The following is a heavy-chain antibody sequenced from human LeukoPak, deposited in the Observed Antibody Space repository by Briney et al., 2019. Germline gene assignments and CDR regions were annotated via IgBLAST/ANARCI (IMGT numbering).Heavy chain of an antibody. Sequence: PSETLSLTCTVSGGSISSDYCNWIRQPPGKGLEWIGYIYYSGSTNYNPSLKSRVTISVDTSKNQFSLKLSSVTAADTAVYYCARDSGGVTTPFYYFDYWGQGTLVTVSS. CDR2: IYYSGST. CDR3: ARDSGGVTTPFYYFDY. J-gene: IGHJ4*02. D-gene: IGHD4-17*01. V-gene: IGHV4-59*01. CDR1: GGSISSDY.